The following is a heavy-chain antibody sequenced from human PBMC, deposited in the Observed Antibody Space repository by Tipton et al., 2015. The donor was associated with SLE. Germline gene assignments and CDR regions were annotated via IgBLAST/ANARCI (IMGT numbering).Heavy chain of an antibody. D-gene: IGHD3-3*01. Sequence: SLTCTVSGYSINNGFYWGWIRQPPGKGLEWIGIIYHSGTTYYNPSLKSRVTISVDTSKNQFSLRLSSVTAADTAMYYCARDLYDFWSGYTPSGAMDVWGKGTTVTVSS. CDR1: GYSINNGFY. V-gene: IGHV4-38-2*02. J-gene: IGHJ6*03. CDR2: IYHSGTT. CDR3: ARDLYDFWSGYTPSGAMDV.